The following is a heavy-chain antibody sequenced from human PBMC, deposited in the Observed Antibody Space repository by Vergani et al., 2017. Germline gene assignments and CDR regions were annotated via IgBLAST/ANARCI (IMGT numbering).Heavy chain of an antibody. D-gene: IGHD2-2*01. V-gene: IGHV4-61*02. CDR3: ARDVDVVPAAIYGMDV. J-gene: IGHJ6*02. CDR1: GGSISSGSYY. Sequence: QLQLQESGPGLVKPSETLSLTCTVSGGSISSGSYYWSWIRQPAGKGLEWIGRIYTSGSTNYNPSLKSRVTISVDTSKNQFSLKLSSVTAADTAVYYCARDVDVVPAAIYGMDVWGQGTTVTVSS. CDR2: IYTSGST.